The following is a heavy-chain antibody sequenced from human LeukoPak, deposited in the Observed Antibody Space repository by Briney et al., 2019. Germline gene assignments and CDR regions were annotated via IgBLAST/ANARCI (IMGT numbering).Heavy chain of an antibody. CDR2: IYYSGST. CDR1: GGSISSSSYY. Sequence: PSETLSLTCTVSGGSISSSSYYWGWIRQPPGKGLEWIGSIYYSGSTYYNPSLKSRVTISVDTSKNQFSLKLSSVTAVDTAVYYCARGGSLQLPMIGNYWGQGTLVTVSS. CDR3: ARGGSLQLPMIGNY. J-gene: IGHJ4*02. V-gene: IGHV4-39*07. D-gene: IGHD3-10*02.